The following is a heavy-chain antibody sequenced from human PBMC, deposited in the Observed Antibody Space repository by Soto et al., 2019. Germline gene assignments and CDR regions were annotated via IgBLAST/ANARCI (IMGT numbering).Heavy chain of an antibody. CDR3: ARWTTVTTSGWFDP. J-gene: IGHJ5*02. Sequence: SVTLSLTCTVSGGSISSYYWSWIRQPPGKGLEWIGYIYYSGSTNYNPSLKSRVTISVDTSKNQFSLKLSPVTAADTAVYYCARWTTVTTSGWFDPWGQGTLVTVSS. D-gene: IGHD4-17*01. CDR2: IYYSGST. CDR1: GGSISSYY. V-gene: IGHV4-59*01.